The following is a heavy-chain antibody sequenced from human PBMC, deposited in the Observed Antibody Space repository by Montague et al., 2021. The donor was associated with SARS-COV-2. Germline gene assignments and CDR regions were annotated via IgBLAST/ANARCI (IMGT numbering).Heavy chain of an antibody. D-gene: IGHD3-10*01. CDR1: GGSISSYY. CDR3: ARAAWFGVKTSASKYSGIDV. Sequence: SETLSLTCTVSGGSISSYYWSWIRQPAGKGLEWIGRIYTSGSTNYNPSLKSRVTMSVDTSKNQFSLKLSSVTAADTAVYYCARAAWFGVKTSASKYSGIDVWGQGTTVTVSS. V-gene: IGHV4-4*07. J-gene: IGHJ6*02. CDR2: IYTSGST.